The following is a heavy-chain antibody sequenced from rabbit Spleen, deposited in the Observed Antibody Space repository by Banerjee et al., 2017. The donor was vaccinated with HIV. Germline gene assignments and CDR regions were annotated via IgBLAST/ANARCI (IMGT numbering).Heavy chain of an antibody. CDR1: GVSFSGDSY. D-gene: IGHD1-1*01. Sequence: QSLEESGGDLVKPGASLTLTCIASGVSFSGDSYMCWVRQAPGKGLEWIACIDSGSSGFTYFASWAKGRFTISKTSSTTVTLQMTSLTAADTATYFCARDSGDFGFAAMWGPGTLVTVS. CDR2: IDSGSSGFT. J-gene: IGHJ6*01. V-gene: IGHV1S40*01. CDR3: ARDSGDFGFAAM.